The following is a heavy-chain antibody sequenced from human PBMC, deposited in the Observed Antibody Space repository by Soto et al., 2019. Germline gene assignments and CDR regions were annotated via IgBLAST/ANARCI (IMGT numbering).Heavy chain of an antibody. CDR1: GFTVSSNY. Sequence: GGSLRLSCAASGFTVSSNYMNWVRQAPGKGLEWVSAISGSGGSIYYADSVKGRFTISRDNSKTTLYLQMDSLRAEDTAVYYCAKGGGDSLRYGMDVWGQGTTVTVSS. V-gene: IGHV3-23*01. J-gene: IGHJ6*02. D-gene: IGHD2-21*02. CDR2: ISGSGGSI. CDR3: AKGGGDSLRYGMDV.